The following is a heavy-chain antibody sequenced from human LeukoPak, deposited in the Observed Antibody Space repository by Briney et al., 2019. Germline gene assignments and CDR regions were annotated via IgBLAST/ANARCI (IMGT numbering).Heavy chain of an antibody. CDR3: ARYSSGWYPIY. CDR1: GFTFSSYA. J-gene: IGHJ4*02. D-gene: IGHD6-19*01. V-gene: IGHV3-53*01. CDR2: IYSGGST. Sequence: GGSLRLSCAASGFTFSSYAMSWVRQAPGKGLEWVSVIYSGGSTYYADSVKGRFTISRDNSKNTLYLQMNSLRAEDTAVYYCARYSSGWYPIYWGQGTLVTVSS.